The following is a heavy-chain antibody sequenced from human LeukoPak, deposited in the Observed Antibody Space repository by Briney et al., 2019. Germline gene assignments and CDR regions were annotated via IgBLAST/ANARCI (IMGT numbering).Heavy chain of an antibody. CDR3: ASWTAMNDAFDI. CDR2: INPSGGST. CDR1: GYTFTSYY. D-gene: IGHD5-18*01. J-gene: IGHJ3*02. V-gene: IGHV1-46*01. Sequence: ASVKVSCKASGYTFTSYYMHWVRQAPGQGLEWMGIINPSGGSTSYAQKFQGRVTMTRDTSTSTVYMELSSLRSEDTAVYYCASWTAMNDAFDIWGQGTMVTVSS.